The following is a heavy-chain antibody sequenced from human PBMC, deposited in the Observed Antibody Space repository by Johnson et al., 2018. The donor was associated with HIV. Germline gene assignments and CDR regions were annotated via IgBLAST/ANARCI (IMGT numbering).Heavy chain of an antibody. J-gene: IGHJ3*02. Sequence: QVQLVESGGGVVQPGRSLRLSCAASGFTFTTYGMHWVRQAPGKGLEWVAFISYDGSSKYYVDSVKGRFTISRDNAKHSLYLQMNSLRAEDTAVYYCARAGYGGNYAFDIWGQGTMVTVSS. D-gene: IGHD4-23*01. V-gene: IGHV3-30*03. CDR1: GFTFTTYG. CDR3: ARAGYGGNYAFDI. CDR2: ISYDGSSK.